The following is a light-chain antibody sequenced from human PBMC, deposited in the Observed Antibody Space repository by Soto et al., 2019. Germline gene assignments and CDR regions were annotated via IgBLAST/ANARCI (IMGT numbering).Light chain of an antibody. CDR3: QQYGSSPWT. Sequence: EIVLTQSPGTLSLSPGERATLACRASQSVSSTYLAWHQQKPGHAPRLIIYGASSRATGIPDRFSGSGSGTDFTLTISRLEPEDFAVYYCQQYGSSPWTFGQGTKVDI. CDR2: GAS. J-gene: IGKJ1*01. CDR1: QSVSSTY. V-gene: IGKV3-20*01.